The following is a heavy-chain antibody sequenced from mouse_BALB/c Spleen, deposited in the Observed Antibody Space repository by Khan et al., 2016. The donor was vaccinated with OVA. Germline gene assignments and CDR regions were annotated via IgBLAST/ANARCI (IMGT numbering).Heavy chain of an antibody. D-gene: IGHD1-1*01. V-gene: IGHV1-59*01. CDR2: IDPSTPET. CDR1: GYTFTSFW. CDR3: ARGGYGSPFAY. Sequence: QVQLQQSGPELVRPGASVKMSCKASGYTFTSFWIHWVKQRPGQGLEWIGLIDPSTPETSLNQKVKDKATLTVDGSSNTAYMQLSSLTSEDSAVYYCARGGYGSPFAYWGQGTLVTVSA. J-gene: IGHJ3*01.